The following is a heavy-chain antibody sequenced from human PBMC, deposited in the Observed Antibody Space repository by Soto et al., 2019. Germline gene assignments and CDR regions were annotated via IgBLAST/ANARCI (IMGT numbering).Heavy chain of an antibody. CDR1: GFTFSRYG. CDR3: AKRREQWLVKEGAFDI. J-gene: IGHJ3*02. V-gene: IGHV3-30*18. Sequence: GGALRLSCVASGFTFSRYGLHWVRQAPGKGLEWVAVISYDGSNKYYADSVKGRFTISRDNSKNTLYLQMNSLRAEDTAVYYCAKRREQWLVKEGAFDIWGQRTMVTDSS. CDR2: ISYDGSNK. D-gene: IGHD6-19*01.